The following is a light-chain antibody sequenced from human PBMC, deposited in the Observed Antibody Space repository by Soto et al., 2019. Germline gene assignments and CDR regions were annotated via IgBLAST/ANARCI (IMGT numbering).Light chain of an antibody. Sequence: QSALTQPASVSGAPGQSITIYCTGTSSDVVGSNYVSWYQQHPGKAPKLMIYEVSDRPSGVSNRFSASKSGNTASLTISGLQADDEADYYCSSYTSTTTPYVFGTGTKVTVL. CDR1: SSDVVGSNY. J-gene: IGLJ1*01. CDR3: SSYTSTTTPYV. V-gene: IGLV2-14*01. CDR2: EVS.